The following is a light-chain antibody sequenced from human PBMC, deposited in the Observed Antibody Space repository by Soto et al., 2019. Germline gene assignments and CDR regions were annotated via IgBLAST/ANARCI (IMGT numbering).Light chain of an antibody. CDR1: QSVGSSY. Sequence: EILLAQSPGALSLSPGERASLSCRASQSVGSSYLAWYQQKPGQAPRLLIYGASSRATGIPDRFSGSGSGTDFTLTISRLEPEDFAVYYCQQYGTSVWTLGQGTKVDI. J-gene: IGKJ1*01. CDR2: GAS. CDR3: QQYGTSVWT. V-gene: IGKV3-20*01.